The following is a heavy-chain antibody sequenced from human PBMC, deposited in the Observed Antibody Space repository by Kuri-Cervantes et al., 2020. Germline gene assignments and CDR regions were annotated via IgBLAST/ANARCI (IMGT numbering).Heavy chain of an antibody. CDR1: GVTFSRLW. CDR3: ARGGSDSAWYWRD. Sequence: LSLTCAASGVTFSRLWMTWVRQAPGKGLEWVANIKNDGGEKYYVESVKGRFTISRDNAENSLYLQISSLRVEDTAVYYCARGGSDSAWYWRDWGQGTLVTVSS. CDR2: IKNDGGEK. D-gene: IGHD6-19*01. J-gene: IGHJ4*02. V-gene: IGHV3-7*04.